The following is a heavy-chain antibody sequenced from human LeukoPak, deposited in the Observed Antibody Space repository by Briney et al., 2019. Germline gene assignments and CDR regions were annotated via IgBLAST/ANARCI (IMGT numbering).Heavy chain of an antibody. V-gene: IGHV3-30-3*01. D-gene: IGHD2-15*01. J-gene: IGHJ4*02. Sequence: GGSLRLSHALSVYTISVYTTQGVRQAPGKGLEWVAVISYDGSNKYYADSVKGRFTISRDNSKNTLYLQMNSLRAEDTAVYYWTRGIVVLDSFDYWGQGTLVAVSS. CDR3: TRGIVVLDSFDY. CDR2: ISYDGSNK. CDR1: VYTISVYT.